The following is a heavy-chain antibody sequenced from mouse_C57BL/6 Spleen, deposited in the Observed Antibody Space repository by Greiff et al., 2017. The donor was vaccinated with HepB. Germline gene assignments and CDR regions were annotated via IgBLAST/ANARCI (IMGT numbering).Heavy chain of an antibody. CDR2: IYPRDGST. V-gene: IGHV1-85*01. D-gene: IGHD4-1*01. J-gene: IGHJ3*01. CDR3: ARPQLTGTFWFAY. CDR1: GYTFTSYD. Sequence: VQLQQSGPELVKPGASVKLSCKASGYTFTSYDINWVKQRPGQGLEWIGWIYPRDGSTKYNEKFKGRATLTVDTSSSTAYMELHSLTSEDSAVYFCARPQLTGTFWFAYWGQGTLVTVSA.